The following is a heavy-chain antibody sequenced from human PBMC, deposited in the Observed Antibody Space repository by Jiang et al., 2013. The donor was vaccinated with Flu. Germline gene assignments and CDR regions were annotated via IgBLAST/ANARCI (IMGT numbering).Heavy chain of an antibody. V-gene: IGHV3-48*03. J-gene: IGHJ3*02. Sequence: GGGLVQPGGSLRLSCAASGFTFSSYEMNWVRQAPGKGLEWVSYISSSGSTIYYADSVKGRFTISRDNAKNSLYLQMNSLRAEDTAVYYCARAPYGDYAFDIWGQGTMVTVSS. CDR1: GFTFSSYE. CDR3: ARAPYGDYAFDI. CDR2: ISSSGSTI. D-gene: IGHD4-17*01.